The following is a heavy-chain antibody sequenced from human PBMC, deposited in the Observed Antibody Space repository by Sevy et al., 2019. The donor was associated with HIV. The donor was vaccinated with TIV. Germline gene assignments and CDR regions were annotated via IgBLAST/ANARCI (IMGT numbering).Heavy chain of an antibody. CDR2: IYPGDSDT. J-gene: IGHJ4*02. D-gene: IGHD1-26*01. CDR1: GYNFNTDW. CDR3: ASAGRPTRGFDS. Sequence: GESLKISCKSSGYNFNTDWIGWVRQMPGKGLDWMGNIYPGDSDTSYSPSFQGHIIISADKSISTAFVQWNSLKASDTAMYYCASAGRPTRGFDSWGQGTVVTVSS. V-gene: IGHV5-51*01.